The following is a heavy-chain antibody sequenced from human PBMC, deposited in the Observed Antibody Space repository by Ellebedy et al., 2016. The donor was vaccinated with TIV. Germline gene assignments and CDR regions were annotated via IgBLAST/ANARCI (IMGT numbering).Heavy chain of an antibody. CDR3: ARHDYGSGSYYSPEFDY. Sequence: GESLKISXAASGFTFSSYWMNWVRQAPGKGLVWVSRINSDGSDTNYADSVKGRFTISRDNAENTLYLQMNSLRAEDTAVYYCARHDYGSGSYYSPEFDYWGQGTLVTVSS. J-gene: IGHJ4*02. CDR1: GFTFSSYW. CDR2: INSDGSDT. D-gene: IGHD3-10*01. V-gene: IGHV3-74*01.